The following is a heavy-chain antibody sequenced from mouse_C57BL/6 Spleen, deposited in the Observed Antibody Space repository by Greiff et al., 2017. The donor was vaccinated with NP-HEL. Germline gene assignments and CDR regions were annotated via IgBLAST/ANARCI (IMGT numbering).Heavy chain of an antibody. V-gene: IGHV5-6*01. CDR3: ERDDDGSSHGFAY. CDR2: ISSGGSYT. Sequence: EVLLVESGGDLVKPGGSLKLSCAASGFTFSSYGMSWVRQTPDKRLEWVATISSGGSYTYYPDSVKGRFTISRDNAENTLYLQMSSLKSEDPAMYYCERDDDGSSHGFAYWGQGTLVTVSA. CDR1: GFTFSSYG. J-gene: IGHJ3*01. D-gene: IGHD1-1*01.